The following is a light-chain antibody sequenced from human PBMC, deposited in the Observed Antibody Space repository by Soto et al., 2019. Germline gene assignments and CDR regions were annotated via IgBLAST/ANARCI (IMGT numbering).Light chain of an antibody. Sequence: DIQMTQSPSSLSASVGDRVTITCRASQYTSSYLNWYQQKPGKAPELLIYAASSLRSGVPARFRGSGSDTEFTLTINSLQPEDFATYYCQQSHSMYTFGQGTKLEIK. CDR1: QYTSSY. J-gene: IGKJ2*01. V-gene: IGKV1-39*01. CDR2: AAS. CDR3: QQSHSMYT.